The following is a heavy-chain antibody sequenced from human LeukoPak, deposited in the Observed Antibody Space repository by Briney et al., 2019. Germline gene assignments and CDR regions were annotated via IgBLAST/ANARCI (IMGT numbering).Heavy chain of an antibody. D-gene: IGHD6-19*01. CDR2: IRYDGSNK. CDR3: AKDQAVAGHPLDY. Sequence: GGSLRLSCAASGFTFSSCGMHWVRQAPGKGLEWVAFIRYDGSNKYYADSVKGRFTISRDNSKNMLYLQMNSLRADDTAVYYCAKDQAVAGHPLDYWGQGTLVTVSS. J-gene: IGHJ4*02. V-gene: IGHV3-30*02. CDR1: GFTFSSCG.